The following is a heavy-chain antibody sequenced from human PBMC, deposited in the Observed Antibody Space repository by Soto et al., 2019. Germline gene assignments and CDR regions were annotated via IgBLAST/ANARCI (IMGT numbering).Heavy chain of an antibody. J-gene: IGHJ4*02. CDR1: GFTFSSYS. Sequence: GGSLRLSCAASGFTFSSYSMNWVRQAPGKWLEWVSSISSSSSYIYYADSVKGRFTISRDNAKNSLYLQMNSLRAEDTAVYYCARDAVAGTFDYWGQGXLVTVYS. CDR3: ARDAVAGTFDY. V-gene: IGHV3-21*01. D-gene: IGHD6-19*01. CDR2: ISSSSSYI.